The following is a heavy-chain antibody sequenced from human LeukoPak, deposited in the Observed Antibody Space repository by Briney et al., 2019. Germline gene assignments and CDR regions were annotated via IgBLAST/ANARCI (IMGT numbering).Heavy chain of an antibody. CDR1: GGTFSSYA. J-gene: IGHJ4*02. D-gene: IGHD3-3*01. Sequence: PMASVKVSCKASGGTFSSYAISWVRQAPGQGLEWMGRIIPILGIANYAQKFQGRVTITADKSTSTAYMELRSLRSDDTAVYYCASDITIFGVVTSPGYWGQGTLVTVSS. CDR2: IIPILGIA. CDR3: ASDITIFGVVTSPGY. V-gene: IGHV1-69*04.